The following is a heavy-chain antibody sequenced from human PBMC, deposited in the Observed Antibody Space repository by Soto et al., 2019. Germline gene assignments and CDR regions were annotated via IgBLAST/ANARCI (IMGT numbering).Heavy chain of an antibody. CDR2: INAGNGNT. V-gene: IGHV1-3*01. J-gene: IGHJ6*02. Sequence: AASVNVSSKASGYTFTSYAMHWVRQAPGQRLEWMGWINAGNGNTKYAQKLQGRVTMTTDTSTSTAYMELRSLRSDDTAVYYCARSFLGYCSSTSCYESPHYYYYGMDVWGQGTTVTVSS. D-gene: IGHD2-2*01. CDR3: ARSFLGYCSSTSCYESPHYYYYGMDV. CDR1: GYTFTSYA.